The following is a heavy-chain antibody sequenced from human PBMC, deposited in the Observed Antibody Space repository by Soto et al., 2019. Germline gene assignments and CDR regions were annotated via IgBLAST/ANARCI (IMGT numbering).Heavy chain of an antibody. D-gene: IGHD2-2*02. Sequence: GGSLRLSCAASEFTFSKFDMHWVRQAPGKGLEWVAVISYDGNNKYYADSVKGRFSISRDNSKNTLSLQINSLRDEDTAVYFCAXEGAVPAAIGHYYYGMDVWGQGTTVTVSS. V-gene: IGHV3-30-3*01. CDR1: EFTFSKFD. CDR3: AXEGAVPAAIGHYYYGMDV. J-gene: IGHJ6*02. CDR2: ISYDGNNK.